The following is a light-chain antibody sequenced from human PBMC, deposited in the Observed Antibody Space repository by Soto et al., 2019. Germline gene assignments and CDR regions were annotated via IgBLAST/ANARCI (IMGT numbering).Light chain of an antibody. Sequence: EIVLTQSPATLSLSPGERATLSCMASQSVSSYLAWYQQKPGQAPRLLISGASTRATGIPARFSGSGSGTDFTLTISSLQAEDVAVYYCQQYYSTVWTFGQGTKVDIK. CDR2: GAS. CDR1: QSVSSY. V-gene: IGKV3-15*01. CDR3: QQYYSTVWT. J-gene: IGKJ1*01.